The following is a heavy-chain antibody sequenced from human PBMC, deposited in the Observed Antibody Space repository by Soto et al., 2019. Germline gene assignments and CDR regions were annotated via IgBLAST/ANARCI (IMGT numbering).Heavy chain of an antibody. Sequence: EVQLVESGGALVQPGGSLRLSCAASGFTFSNYWMYWVRQAPGKGLVWVSRLVSEGGNTLYADSVKGRITISRDNARNTLYLQMDSRRGEDTAVSYCATDRGRVIKSERFMNANHMGVWGKGTTVTVSS. D-gene: IGHD2-21*01. J-gene: IGHJ6*03. CDR3: ATDRGRVIKSERFMNANHMGV. V-gene: IGHV3-74*01. CDR2: LVSEGGNT. CDR1: GFTFSNYW.